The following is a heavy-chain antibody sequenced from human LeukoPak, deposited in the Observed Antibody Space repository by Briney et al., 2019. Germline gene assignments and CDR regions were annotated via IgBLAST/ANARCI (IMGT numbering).Heavy chain of an antibody. J-gene: IGHJ4*02. CDR3: ARGGFQGFDY. V-gene: IGHV4-34*01. Sequence: PSETLSLTSAVYGGSFSDYYWSWIRQPPGKGLEWIGEINHSGSTNYNPSLKSRVTISVDTSKNQFSLKLSSVTAADTAVYYCARGGFQGFDYWGQGTLVTVSS. CDR1: GGSFSDYY. CDR2: INHSGST.